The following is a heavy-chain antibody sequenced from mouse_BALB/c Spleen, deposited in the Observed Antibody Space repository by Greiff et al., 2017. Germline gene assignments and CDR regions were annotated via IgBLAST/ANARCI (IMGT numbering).Heavy chain of an antibody. V-gene: IGHV7-3*02. D-gene: IGHD1-2*01. CDR1: GFTFTDYY. Sequence: EVQLVESGGGLVQPGGSLRLSCATSGFTFTDYYMSWVRQPPGKALEWLGFIRNKANGYTTEYSASVKGRFTISRDNSQSILYLQMNTLRAEDSATYYCARDSSLLRPYAMDYWGQGTSVTVSS. CDR3: ARDSSLLRPYAMDY. J-gene: IGHJ4*01. CDR2: IRNKANGYTT.